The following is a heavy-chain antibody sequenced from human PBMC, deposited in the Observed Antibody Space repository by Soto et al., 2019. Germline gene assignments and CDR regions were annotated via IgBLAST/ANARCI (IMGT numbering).Heavy chain of an antibody. CDR1: GYTFTSYG. CDR3: ARDGDYGSGSYYNVPAPPPSFDY. J-gene: IGHJ4*02. Sequence: QVQLVQSGAEVKKPGASVKVSCKASGYTFTSYGISWVRQAPGQGLEWMGWISAYNGNTNYAQERQRRSNMTPDTATSNAYMELRSLRSDDTAVYYCARDGDYGSGSYYNVPAPPPSFDYWGQGTLVTVSS. V-gene: IGHV1-18*01. CDR2: ISAYNGNT. D-gene: IGHD3-10*01.